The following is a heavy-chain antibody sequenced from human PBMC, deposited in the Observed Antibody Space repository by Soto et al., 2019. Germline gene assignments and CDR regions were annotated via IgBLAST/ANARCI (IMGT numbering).Heavy chain of an antibody. CDR2: IYYSGST. D-gene: IGHD2-15*01. J-gene: IGHJ5*02. V-gene: IGHV4-31*03. CDR1: GGSISNGGYH. Sequence: SETLSLTCTVSGGSISNGGYHWSWIRQHPGKGLEWIGYIYYSGSTYYNPSLKSRVTISVDTTKNQFSLRLRSVTAADTAVYYCARVGDPDCSGGSCYQNWFDPWGQGTLVTVSS. CDR3: ARVGDPDCSGGSCYQNWFDP.